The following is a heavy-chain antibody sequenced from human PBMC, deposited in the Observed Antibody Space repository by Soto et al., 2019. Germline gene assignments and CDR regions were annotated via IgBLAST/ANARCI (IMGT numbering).Heavy chain of an antibody. CDR3: AREGGESSDGLYYFDS. D-gene: IGHD3-16*01. J-gene: IGHJ4*02. CDR2: IYYSGNT. CDR1: GGSTSSDNY. Sequence: SETLSLTCTVSGGSTSSDNYWSWIRQPPGKGLGWIGHIYYSGNTDYNPSLKSRLAISIDTSKNQFSLQLSSVTAADTAVYFCAREGGESSDGLYYFDSWGQGSLVTVSS. V-gene: IGHV4-30-4*01.